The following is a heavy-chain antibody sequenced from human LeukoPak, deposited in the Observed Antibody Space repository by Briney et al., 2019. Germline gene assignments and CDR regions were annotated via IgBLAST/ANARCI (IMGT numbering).Heavy chain of an antibody. Sequence: SQTLSLTXTVSGGSISSGDYYWSWIRQPPGKGLEWIGYIYYSGSTYYNPSLKSRVTISVDTSKNQFSLKLSSVTAADTAVYYCARDLADEYYFDYWGQGTLVTVSS. CDR2: IYYSGST. J-gene: IGHJ4*02. CDR1: GGSISSGDYY. V-gene: IGHV4-30-4*08. CDR3: ARDLADEYYFDY.